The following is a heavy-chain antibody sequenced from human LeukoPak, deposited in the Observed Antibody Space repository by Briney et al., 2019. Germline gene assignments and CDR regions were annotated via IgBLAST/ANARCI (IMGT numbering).Heavy chain of an antibody. CDR3: AKFYPRGTPVVTPLTDDY. CDR1: GFAFSSQA. D-gene: IGHD4-23*01. V-gene: IGHV3-23*01. Sequence: PGGSLRLSCAASGFAFSSQAMGWVRQAPGKGLEWVSVISDSGSITYYADSVKGRFTISRDNSKNTLFLQMNSLRAEDTAVYYCAKFYPRGTPVVTPLTDDYWGQGTLVTVSS. J-gene: IGHJ4*02. CDR2: ISDSGSIT.